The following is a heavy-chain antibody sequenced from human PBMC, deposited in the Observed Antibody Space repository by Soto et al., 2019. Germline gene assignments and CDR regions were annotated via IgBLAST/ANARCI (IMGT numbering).Heavy chain of an antibody. CDR1: GFTFSSYA. J-gene: IGHJ5*02. V-gene: IGHV3-23*01. CDR3: AKDGDCISTSCYGEGFDP. Sequence: VQLLESGGGLVQPGGSLRLSCAASGFTFSSYAMSWVRQAPGKGLEWVSAISGSGGSTYYADSVKGRFTISRDNSKNTLYLQMNSLRAEDTAVYYCAKDGDCISTSCYGEGFDPWGQGTLVTVSS. CDR2: ISGSGGST. D-gene: IGHD2-2*01.